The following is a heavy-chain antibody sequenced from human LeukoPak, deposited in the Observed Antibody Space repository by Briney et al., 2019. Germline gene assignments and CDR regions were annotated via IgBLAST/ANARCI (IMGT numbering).Heavy chain of an antibody. V-gene: IGHV4-4*02. CDR1: GFTFSSYSM. J-gene: IGHJ4*02. CDR2: IYHSGST. Sequence: GSLRLSCAASGFTFSSYSMNWVRQAPGKGLEWIGEIYHSGSTNYNPSLKSRVTISVDKSKNQFSLKLSSVTAADTAVYYCARDNRRYCSGGSCYSPSRYFDYWGQGTLVTVSS. D-gene: IGHD2-15*01. CDR3: ARDNRRYCSGGSCYSPSRYFDY.